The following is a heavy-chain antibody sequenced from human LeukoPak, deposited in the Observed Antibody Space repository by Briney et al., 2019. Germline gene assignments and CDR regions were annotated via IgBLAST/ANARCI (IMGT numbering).Heavy chain of an antibody. CDR1: GDSIGTYF. V-gene: IGHV4-4*07. D-gene: IGHD2-8*02. Sequence: KPSDTLSLTCTVSGDSIGTYFWNWIRQSDGEGLEWIGHVCDGGRTNYNPSLKGRVTISVDTSRYLFSLRLSSVTAADTAVYYCARDYIVETGVVGFDMWGQGTMVTVSS. J-gene: IGHJ3*02. CDR2: VCDGGRT. CDR3: ARDYIVETGVVGFDM.